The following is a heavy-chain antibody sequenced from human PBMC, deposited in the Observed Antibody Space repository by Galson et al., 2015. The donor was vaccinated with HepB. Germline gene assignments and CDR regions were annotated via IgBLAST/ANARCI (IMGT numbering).Heavy chain of an antibody. CDR1: GFTFSSYG. CDR3: ANLAGVYGSGSYYNNHNWFDP. J-gene: IGHJ5*02. CDR2: ISYDGSNK. D-gene: IGHD3-10*01. V-gene: IGHV3-30*18. Sequence: SLRLSCAASGFTFSSYGMHWVRQAPGKGLEWVAVISYDGSNKYYADSVKGRFTISRDNSKNTLYLQMSSLRAEDTAVYYCANLAGVYGSGSYYNNHNWFDPWGQGTLVTVSS.